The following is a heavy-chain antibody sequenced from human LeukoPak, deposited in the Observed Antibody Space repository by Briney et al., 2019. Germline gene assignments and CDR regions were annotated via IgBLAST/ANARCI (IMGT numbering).Heavy chain of an antibody. CDR2: IIPILGTA. Sequence: GASVKVSCKASGGTFSSYAISWVRQAPGQGLEWMGGIIPILGTANYAQKFQGRVTITTDESTSTAYMELSSLRSEDTAVYYCAIGDDTAMVPGDAYYYYMDVWGKGTTVTVSS. V-gene: IGHV1-69*05. CDR3: AIGDDTAMVPGDAYYYYMDV. CDR1: GGTFSSYA. D-gene: IGHD5-18*01. J-gene: IGHJ6*03.